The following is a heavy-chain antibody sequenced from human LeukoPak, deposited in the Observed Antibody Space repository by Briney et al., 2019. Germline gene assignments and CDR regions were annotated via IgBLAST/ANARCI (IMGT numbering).Heavy chain of an antibody. V-gene: IGHV4-31*03. CDR3: ARTGYSSGPTYAFTYYFDY. J-gene: IGHJ4*02. D-gene: IGHD6-19*01. CDR2: IYYSGST. Sequence: SQTLSLTCTVSGGSISSGGYYWSWIRQHPGKGLEWIGYIYYSGSTYYNPSLKSRVTISVDTSKNQFSLKLSSVTAADTAVYYCARTGYSSGPTYAFTYYFDYWGQGTLVTVSS. CDR1: GGSISSGGYY.